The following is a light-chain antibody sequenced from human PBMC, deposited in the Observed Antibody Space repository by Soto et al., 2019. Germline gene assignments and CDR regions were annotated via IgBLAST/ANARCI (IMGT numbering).Light chain of an antibody. J-gene: IGLJ2*01. CDR2: EDN. V-gene: IGLV2-23*01. Sequence: QSALTQPASVSGSPGQSITISCTGTSSDVGTYNLVSWYQQHPGKAPKLLISEDNKRPSGVSHRFSGSKSGNTASLSISGLQAEDEADYYCCCFAGSNTYIFGGGTKLTVL. CDR3: CCFAGSNTYI. CDR1: SSDVGTYNL.